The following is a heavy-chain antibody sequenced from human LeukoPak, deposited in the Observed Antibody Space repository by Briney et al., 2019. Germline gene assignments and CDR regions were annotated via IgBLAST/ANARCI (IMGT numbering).Heavy chain of an antibody. V-gene: IGHV4-39*06. CDR3: AGGVVIAPQNFDY. J-gene: IGHJ4*02. CDR1: GASISRGTYY. D-gene: IGHD2-21*01. CDR2: IYHIGST. Sequence: SETLSLTCTVSGASISRGTYYWGWIRQPPGKGLELIGSIYHIGSTYNNPSLKCRVTISVATTKNQFTLTLCSLTAADTTVYYCAGGVVIAPQNFDYWGQGTLVTVSS.